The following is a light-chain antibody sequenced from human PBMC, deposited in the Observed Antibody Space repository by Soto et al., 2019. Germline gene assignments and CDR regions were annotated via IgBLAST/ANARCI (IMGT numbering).Light chain of an antibody. CDR1: SSNVGKNF. CDR2: EGS. V-gene: IGLV2-23*01. J-gene: IGLJ1*01. Sequence: QSVLTQPPSVSAAPGQKVSISCSGSSSNVGKNFVSWYQHVPGKAPKLMIYEGSKRPSGVSNRFSGSKSGNTASLTISGLQAEDEADYYCCSYAGSSTYAFGTGTKLTVL. CDR3: CSYAGSSTYA.